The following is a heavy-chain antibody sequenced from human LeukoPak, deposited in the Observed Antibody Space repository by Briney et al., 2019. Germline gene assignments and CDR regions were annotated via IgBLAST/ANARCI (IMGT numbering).Heavy chain of an antibody. Sequence: GGSLRLSCAASGFTFDDYGMSWVRQAPGKGLEWVSGINWNGGSTGYADSVKGRFTISRDNAKNSLYLQMSSLRAEDTALYYCARGLYYYDSSGYYYLGYWGQGTLVTVSS. CDR2: INWNGGST. V-gene: IGHV3-20*04. D-gene: IGHD3-22*01. J-gene: IGHJ4*02. CDR1: GFTFDDYG. CDR3: ARGLYYYDSSGYYYLGY.